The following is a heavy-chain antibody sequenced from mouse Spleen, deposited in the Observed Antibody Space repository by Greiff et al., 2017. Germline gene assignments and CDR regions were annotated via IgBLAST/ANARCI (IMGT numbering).Heavy chain of an antibody. J-gene: IGHJ3*01. V-gene: IGHV1-81*01. Sequence: QVQLQQSGPELVKPGASVKMSCKASGYTFTDYVISWVKQRTGQGLEWIGEIYPGSGSTYYNAKFKGKATLTADKSSNTAYMQLSSLTSEDSAVYYCARRDRRGGFAYWGQGTLVTVSA. D-gene: IGHD3-3*01. CDR2: IYPGSGST. CDR1: GYTFTDYV. CDR3: ARRDRRGGFAY.